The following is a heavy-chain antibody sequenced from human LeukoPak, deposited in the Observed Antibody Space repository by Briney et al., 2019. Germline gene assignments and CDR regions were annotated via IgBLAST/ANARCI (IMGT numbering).Heavy chain of an antibody. CDR3: ASPRGFSYGYFDY. CDR1: GGSISSSSAY. J-gene: IGHJ4*02. Sequence: SETLSLTCTVSGGSISSSSAYWGWIRQPPGKGLQWNGSIYYRKNTYYNPSLKSRVTISADTSKNQFSLTLGSVSATDTAVYYCASPRGFSYGYFDYWGQGTLVTVSS. D-gene: IGHD5-18*01. CDR2: IYYRKNT. V-gene: IGHV4-39*01.